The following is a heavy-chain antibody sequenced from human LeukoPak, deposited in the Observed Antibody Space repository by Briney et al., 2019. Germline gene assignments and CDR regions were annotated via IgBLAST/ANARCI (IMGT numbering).Heavy chain of an antibody. CDR3: AKDGRIAAAFYYYYYYMDV. D-gene: IGHD6-13*01. J-gene: IGHJ6*03. CDR1: GFTLSSIY. Sequence: PGGSLRLSCAPSGFTLSSIYMSWVRQAPGKGVEWVSVIYRGGSTYYADSVKGRFTISRDNSKNTLYLQLNSLRAEDTAVYYCAKDGRIAAAFYYYYYYMDVWGKGTTVTIPS. V-gene: IGHV3-66*01. CDR2: IYRGGST.